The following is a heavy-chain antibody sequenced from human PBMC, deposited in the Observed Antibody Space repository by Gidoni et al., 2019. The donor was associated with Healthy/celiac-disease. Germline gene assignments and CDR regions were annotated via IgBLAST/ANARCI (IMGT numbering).Heavy chain of an antibody. J-gene: IGHJ5*02. CDR1: GDPLSLGSYF. CDR3: ARDRESREKNGGSYYDTRNWFDP. D-gene: IGHD1-26*01. V-gene: IGHV4-61*02. Sequence: VPLPQSCPGLVKPSQPLSLTCTFPGDPLSLGSYFLSLIRQPAGKGLEWIGRTYTSGSTTYNPSLKSRVTISVDTSKNQFSLKLSSVTAADTAVYYCARDRESREKNGGSYYDTRNWFDPWGQGTLVTVSS. CDR2: TYTSGST.